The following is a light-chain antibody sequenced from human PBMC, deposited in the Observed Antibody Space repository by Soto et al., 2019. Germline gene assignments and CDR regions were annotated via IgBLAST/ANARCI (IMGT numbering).Light chain of an antibody. CDR3: SSYAGRYSYVV. CDR2: YDN. Sequence: QSVLTQPPSASGTPGQRVTISCSGSNSNIGSNTVNWYQQLPGTAPKLLIYYDNLRPSGVPDRISGSKSGTSASLAISGLQSDDEADYYCSSYAGRYSYVVFGGGTK. CDR1: NSNIGSNT. V-gene: IGLV1-44*01. J-gene: IGLJ2*01.